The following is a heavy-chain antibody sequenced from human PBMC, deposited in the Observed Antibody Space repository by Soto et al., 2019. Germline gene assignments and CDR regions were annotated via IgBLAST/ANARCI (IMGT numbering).Heavy chain of an antibody. CDR1: GFTFSSYG. J-gene: IGHJ4*02. D-gene: IGHD5-18*01. Sequence: PGGSLRLSCAASGFTFSSYGMHWVRQAPGKGLEWVAVIWYDGSNKYYADSVKGRFTISRDNSKNTLYLQMNSLRAEDTAVYYCARDSIGYSYGYCFDYWGQGTLVTVSS. CDR2: IWYDGSNK. V-gene: IGHV3-33*01. CDR3: ARDSIGYSYGYCFDY.